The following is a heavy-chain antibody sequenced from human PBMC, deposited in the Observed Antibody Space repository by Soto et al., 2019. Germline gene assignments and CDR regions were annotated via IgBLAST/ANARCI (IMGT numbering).Heavy chain of an antibody. CDR1: GGSISSYY. V-gene: IGHV4-59*01. J-gene: IGHJ5*02. Sequence: QVQLQESGPGLVKPSETQSLTCTVSGGSISSYYWSWIRQPPGKGLEWIGYIYYSGSTNYNPSLKSRVTISVDTSKNQFSLKLSSVTAADTAVYYCARTLFGWGIWFDPWGQGTLVTVSS. D-gene: IGHD3-10*02. CDR2: IYYSGST. CDR3: ARTLFGWGIWFDP.